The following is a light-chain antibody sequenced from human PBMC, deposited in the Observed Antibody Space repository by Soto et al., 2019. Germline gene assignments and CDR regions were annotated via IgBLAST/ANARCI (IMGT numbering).Light chain of an antibody. CDR2: LNSDGSH. CDR1: SGHSSYA. CDR3: QPWDTGILVV. J-gene: IGLJ2*01. Sequence: QPVLTQSPSASASLGASVKLTCTLNSGHSSYAIAWHQQQPEKGPRYLMKLNSDGSHSKGDGIPDRFSGSSSGAERYLTTSGLQSGDEADYYCQPWDTGILVVFGGGTKLTFL. V-gene: IGLV4-69*01.